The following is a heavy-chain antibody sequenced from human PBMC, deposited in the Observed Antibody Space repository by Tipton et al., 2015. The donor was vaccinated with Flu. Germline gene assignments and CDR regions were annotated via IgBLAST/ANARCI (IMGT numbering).Heavy chain of an antibody. Sequence: LRLSCTVSGGSISSYYWSWIRQPPGKGLEWIGYIYYSGTTYYNPSLKSRVTMSIDTSKNQFSLKVTSVTAADTAVYYCAKEGSYNILTNYYNKGVDPWGQGTLVIVSS. D-gene: IGHD3-9*01. CDR2: IYYSGTT. CDR3: AKEGSYNILTNYYNKGVDP. CDR1: GGSISSYY. J-gene: IGHJ5*02. V-gene: IGHV4-59*12.